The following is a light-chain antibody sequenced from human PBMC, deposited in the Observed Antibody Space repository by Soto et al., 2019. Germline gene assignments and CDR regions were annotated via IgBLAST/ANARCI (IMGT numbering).Light chain of an antibody. Sequence: DIVMTQSPDSLAVSLGETATMNCNCSPSVLYKSNNKNHLAWYQQKQGQPPQXXSYWASTRESGVPERFSGSGSGTDFTLTISSLEAEDVAFYWCQQYFDVPFTFGGGTKVDIK. CDR3: QQYFDVPFT. J-gene: IGKJ4*01. CDR1: PSVLYKSNNKNH. V-gene: IGKV4-1*01. CDR2: WAS.